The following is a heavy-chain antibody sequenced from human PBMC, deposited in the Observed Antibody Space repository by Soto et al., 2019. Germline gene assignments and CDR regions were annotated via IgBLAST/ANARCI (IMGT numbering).Heavy chain of an antibody. CDR3: ARVVTNWFDP. Sequence: PSETLSLTCTVSGTSISSYYWSWIRQPAGKGLEWIGRIYNGSNTNYNPALKSRVTMSVDTSKNQFSLNLTSVTAADTAVYYCARVVTNWFDPWGQGTLVTVSS. CDR1: GTSISSYY. CDR2: IYNGSNT. J-gene: IGHJ5*02. D-gene: IGHD2-21*01. V-gene: IGHV4-4*07.